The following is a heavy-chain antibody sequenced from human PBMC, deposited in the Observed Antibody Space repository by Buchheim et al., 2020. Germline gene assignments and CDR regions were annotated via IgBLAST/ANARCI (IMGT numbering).Heavy chain of an antibody. CDR1: GGSFSGYY. Sequence: QVQLQQWGAGLLRPSETLSLTCAVYGGSFSGYYWSWIRQPPGKGLEWIGEINHSGSTNYNPSLKSRVTISVDTSKNQFSLKLSSVTAADTAVYYCARGTGYCSGGSCQSSPWGQGTL. CDR3: ARGTGYCSGGSCQSSP. V-gene: IGHV4-34*01. D-gene: IGHD2-15*01. CDR2: INHSGST. J-gene: IGHJ5*02.